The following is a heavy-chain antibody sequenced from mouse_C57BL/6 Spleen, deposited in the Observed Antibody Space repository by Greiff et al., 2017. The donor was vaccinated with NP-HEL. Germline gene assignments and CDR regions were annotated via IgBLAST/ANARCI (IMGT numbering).Heavy chain of an antibody. CDR2: ISSGSSTI. V-gene: IGHV5-17*01. J-gene: IGHJ4*01. CDR1: GFTFSDYG. D-gene: IGHD2-2*01. Sequence: EVKLMESGGGLVKPGGSLKLSCAASGFTFSDYGMHWVRQAPEKGLEWVAYISSGSSTIYYADTVKGRFTISRDNAKNTLFLQMTSLRSEDTAMYYCARTGYIYYAMDYWGQGTSVTVSS. CDR3: ARTGYIYYAMDY.